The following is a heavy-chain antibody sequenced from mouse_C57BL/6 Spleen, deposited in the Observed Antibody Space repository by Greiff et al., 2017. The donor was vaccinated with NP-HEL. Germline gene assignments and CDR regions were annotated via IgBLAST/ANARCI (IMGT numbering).Heavy chain of an antibody. V-gene: IGHV1-59*01. CDR3: ARGDTTVGY. J-gene: IGHJ2*01. Sequence: QVQLQQSGAELVRPGTSVKLSCKASGYTFTSYWMHWVKQRPGQGLEWIGVIDPSDSYTNYNQKFKGKATLTVDTSSSTAYMQLSSLTSEDSAVYYCARGDTTVGYWGQGTTLTVSS. CDR1: GYTFTSYW. CDR2: IDPSDSYT. D-gene: IGHD1-1*01.